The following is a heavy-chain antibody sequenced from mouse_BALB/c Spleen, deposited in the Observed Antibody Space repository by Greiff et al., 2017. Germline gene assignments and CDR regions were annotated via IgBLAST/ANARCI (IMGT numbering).Heavy chain of an antibody. Sequence: VQLQQSGPELVRPGVSVKISCKGSSYTFTDYAMHWVKQSHAKSLEWIGVISTYYGNTNYNQKFKGKATMTVDKSSSTAYMELARLTSEDSAVYYCARERPRGAMDYWGQGTSVTVSS. J-gene: IGHJ4*01. CDR1: SYTFTDYA. CDR3: ARERPRGAMDY. CDR2: ISTYYGNT. V-gene: IGHV1-67*01.